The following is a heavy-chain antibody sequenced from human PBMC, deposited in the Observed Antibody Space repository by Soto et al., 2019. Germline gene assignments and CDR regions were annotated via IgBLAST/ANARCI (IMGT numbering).Heavy chain of an antibody. V-gene: IGHV3-48*01. CDR3: ASLVGAQWVHDF. Sequence: PGGSLRLSCAASGFTFSNYGMNWVRQAPGKGLEGISYISSSSSTIYYADSVKGRFTITRDNAKNSLYLQMNSLRAEDTAVYYCASLVGAQWVHDFCGQGTLVTVSS. CDR2: ISSSSSTI. J-gene: IGHJ4*02. D-gene: IGHD1-26*01. CDR1: GFTFSNYG.